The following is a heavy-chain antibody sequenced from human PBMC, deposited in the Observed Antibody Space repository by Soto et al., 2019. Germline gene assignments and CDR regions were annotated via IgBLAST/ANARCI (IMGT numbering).Heavy chain of an antibody. CDR1: DYTFRNYG. CDR2: ISGYNGNT. Sequence: QVQLVQSGAEVKKPGASVKVSCKASDYTFRNYGISWVRQAPGQALEWMGWISGYNGNTNYAQKLQGRATMTTDTSTSTAYMELRSLGSDDTAVYYCARDQKRRSGFPNSFYYNGMDVWGQGTTVTVSS. D-gene: IGHD3-10*01. CDR3: ARDQKRRSGFPNSFYYNGMDV. V-gene: IGHV1-18*01. J-gene: IGHJ6*02.